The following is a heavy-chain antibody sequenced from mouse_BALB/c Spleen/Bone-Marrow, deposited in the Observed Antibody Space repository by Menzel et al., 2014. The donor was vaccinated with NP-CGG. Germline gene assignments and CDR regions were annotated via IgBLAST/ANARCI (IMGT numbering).Heavy chain of an antibody. CDR3: ARWLLNYYAMDY. D-gene: IGHD2-3*01. CDR2: IDPANGNT. V-gene: IGHV14-3*02. CDR1: GFNIKDTY. J-gene: IGHJ4*01. Sequence: EVMLVESGAELVKPGASVMLSCTASGFNIKDTYLHWVKQRPEQGLEWIGRIDPANGNTNYYPKFQGKATITAGTTSNTAYLRLSSLTSEDTAVYYCARWLLNYYAMDYGGEGCAVTVSA.